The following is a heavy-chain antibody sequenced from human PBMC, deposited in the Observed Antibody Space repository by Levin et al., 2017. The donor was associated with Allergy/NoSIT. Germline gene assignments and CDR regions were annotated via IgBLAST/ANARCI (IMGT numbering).Heavy chain of an antibody. D-gene: IGHD2-15*01. CDR1: GFTFSNYW. CDR2: INSDGSSI. CDR3: ARVEDRAHRGFDY. J-gene: IGHJ4*02. V-gene: IGHV3-74*01. Sequence: GGSLRLSCAASGFTFSNYWMHWVRQAPGKGLVWVSRINSDGSSITYADSVKGRFTISRDNAKNTLYLQMNSLRDEDTAVYYCARVEDRAHRGFDYWGQGTLVTVSS.